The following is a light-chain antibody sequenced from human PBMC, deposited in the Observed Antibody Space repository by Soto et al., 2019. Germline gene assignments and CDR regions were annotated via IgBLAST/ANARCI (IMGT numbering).Light chain of an antibody. J-gene: IGLJ1*01. CDR2: DDS. V-gene: IGLV3-21*02. Sequence: SYELTQPPSVSVAPGQTARITCGGNNIGSKSVHWYQQKPGQAPVLVVYDDSDRPSGISERFSGSNSGNTATLTISRVEAGDEADYYCQVWDSSSDHPGNVFGTGTKVTVL. CDR1: NIGSKS. CDR3: QVWDSSSDHPGNV.